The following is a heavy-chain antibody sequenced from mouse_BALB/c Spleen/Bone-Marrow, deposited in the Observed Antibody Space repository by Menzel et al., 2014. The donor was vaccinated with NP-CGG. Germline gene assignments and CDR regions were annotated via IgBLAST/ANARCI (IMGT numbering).Heavy chain of an antibody. CDR1: GFTFSSCA. D-gene: IGHD2-14*01. V-gene: IGHV5-9-3*01. CDR2: ISSGGSYT. Sequence: EVMLVESGGGLVKPGGSLKLSCAASGFTFSSCAMSWVRQTPEKRLEWVITISSGGSYTYYPDSVKGRFTISRDNAKNTLYLQMSSLRSEDTAMYYCARHREVRPFAYWGQGTLVTVSA. J-gene: IGHJ3*01. CDR3: ARHREVRPFAY.